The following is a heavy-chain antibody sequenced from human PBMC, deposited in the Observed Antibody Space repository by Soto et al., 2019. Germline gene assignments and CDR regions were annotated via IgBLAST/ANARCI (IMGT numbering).Heavy chain of an antibody. J-gene: IGHJ4*02. CDR1: DDSITSGAYY. Sequence: SETLSLTCTVSDDSITSGAYYWGLIRQPPGKGLEWIGTIQYRGSTYYNPSLKSRVTMSLATSKNQYSLRLSSVTAADTAVYFCAGMFSFGDLLFDYWGPGTLVTVSS. D-gene: IGHD3-10*01. CDR2: IQYRGST. V-gene: IGHV4-39*01. CDR3: AGMFSFGDLLFDY.